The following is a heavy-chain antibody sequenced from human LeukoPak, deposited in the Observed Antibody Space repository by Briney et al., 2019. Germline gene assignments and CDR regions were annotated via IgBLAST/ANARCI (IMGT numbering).Heavy chain of an antibody. CDR2: INPSGGST. CDR1: GYTFTSYY. CDR3: ARSKVGYCSGGSCYAPNWFDP. D-gene: IGHD2-15*01. J-gene: IGHJ5*02. V-gene: IGHV1-46*01. Sequence: ASVKVSCKASGYTFTSYYMHWVRQAPGQGLEWMGIINPSGGSTSYAQKFQGRVTMTRDTSTSTVYMELSSLRSEDTAVYYCARSKVGYCSGGSCYAPNWFDPWGQGTLVTVSS.